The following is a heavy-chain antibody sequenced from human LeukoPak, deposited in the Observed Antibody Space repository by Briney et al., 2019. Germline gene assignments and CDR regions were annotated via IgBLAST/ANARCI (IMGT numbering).Heavy chain of an antibody. CDR1: GFTFSRNG. CDR2: IRYDGSRK. V-gene: IGHV3-33*07. J-gene: IGHJ4*02. CDR3: ARDQDWYFDY. Sequence: AGSLRLSCAASGFTFSRNGISWVRQAPGKGLEWVAVIRYDGSRKYYADSVKDRITISRDNSKNTAYLQMTSLRAEDTAVYYCARDQDWYFDYWGQGSLVSASS. D-gene: IGHD3/OR15-3a*01.